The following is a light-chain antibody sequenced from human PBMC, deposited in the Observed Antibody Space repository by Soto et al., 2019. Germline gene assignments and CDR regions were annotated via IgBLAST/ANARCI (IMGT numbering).Light chain of an antibody. CDR3: QYYNTGT. CDR1: QSVGSN. CDR2: AAS. J-gene: IGKJ5*01. Sequence: EMVMTQSPDTLSVSPGERATLSCRASQSVGSNLAWYQQKPGQAPRLLIYAASTRATGIPARFSGSGSGTEFTLSSNRVQTEDLAVYYCQYYNTGTFAQGTRLEIK. V-gene: IGKV3-15*01.